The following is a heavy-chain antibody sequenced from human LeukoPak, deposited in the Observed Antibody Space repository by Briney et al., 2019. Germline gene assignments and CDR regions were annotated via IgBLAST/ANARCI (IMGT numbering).Heavy chain of an antibody. CDR3: ARDAYCSSTSCPHSSYFYYYMDV. Sequence: GGSLRLSCAASGFTFSSYEMNWVRQAPGKGLEWVSYISSSSSSTYYADSVKGRFTISRDDAKNSLYLQMDSLRAEDTAMYYCARDAYCSSTSCPHSSYFYYYMDVWGKGTTVTVSS. J-gene: IGHJ6*03. V-gene: IGHV3-21*05. CDR1: GFTFSSYE. CDR2: ISSSSSST. D-gene: IGHD2-2*01.